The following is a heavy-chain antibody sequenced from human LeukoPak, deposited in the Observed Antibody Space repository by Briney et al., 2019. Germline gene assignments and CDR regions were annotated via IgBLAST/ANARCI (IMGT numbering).Heavy chain of an antibody. V-gene: IGHV3-49*04. CDR2: IRSKAYGGTT. J-gene: IGHJ6*03. CDR3: AKNGDRGAYCSGGSCYPYYYYYIDV. CDR1: GFTFGDYA. Sequence: PGGSLRLSCTASGFTFGDYAMSWVRQAPGKGLEWVGFIRSKAYGGTTEYAASVKGRFTISRDDSKSIAYLQMNSLRAEDTAIYYCAKNGDRGAYCSGGSCYPYYYYYIDVWGKGTTVTISS. D-gene: IGHD2-15*01.